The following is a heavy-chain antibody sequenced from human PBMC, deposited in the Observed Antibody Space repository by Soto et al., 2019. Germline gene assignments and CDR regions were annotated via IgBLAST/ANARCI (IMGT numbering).Heavy chain of an antibody. J-gene: IGHJ4*02. D-gene: IGHD1-26*01. CDR3: TRRGTDRWDSGIGY. Sequence: EVQLVESGGGLVQSGGSLKLSCAASGFTFSGSSRHWVRQASGKVLEWVGRSRSKVNSYATAYAASVEGRFIISRDDSKNTTYLQMNSLETEDTAVYYCTRRGTDRWDSGIGYWGQGTLVTVSS. CDR2: SRSKVNSYAT. V-gene: IGHV3-73*02. CDR1: GFTFSGSS.